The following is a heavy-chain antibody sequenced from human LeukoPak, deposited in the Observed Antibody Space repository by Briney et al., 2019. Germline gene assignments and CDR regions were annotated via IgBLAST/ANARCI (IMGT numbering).Heavy chain of an antibody. CDR2: ISHSGTT. D-gene: IGHD1-7*01. CDR3: SRELAGTTIHY. V-gene: IGHV4-38-2*02. CDR1: GYSISSGYY. J-gene: IGHJ4*02. Sequence: SETLSLTCTVSGYSISSGYYWGWIRQPPGKGLEWIGSISHSGTTYYNPSLKSRLTISLDTSRNHFSPKLSALTAADTAVYFCSRELAGTTIHYWGQGTLVTVSS.